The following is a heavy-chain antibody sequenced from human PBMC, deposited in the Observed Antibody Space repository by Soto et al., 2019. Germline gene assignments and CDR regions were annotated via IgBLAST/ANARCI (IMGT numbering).Heavy chain of an antibody. V-gene: IGHV4-4*02. D-gene: IGHD3-3*01. CDR2: IYHSGST. CDR1: GGSISSSNW. J-gene: IGHJ5*02. CDR3: ARVKRLGRDYDFWSGYPMSNWFDP. Sequence: QVQLQESGPGLVKPSGTLSLTCAVSGGSISSSNWWSWVRQPPGKGLEWIGAIYHSGSTNYNPSLKSRVTISVDKSKNQFSLKLSSVTAADTAVYYCARVKRLGRDYDFWSGYPMSNWFDPWGQGTLVTVSS.